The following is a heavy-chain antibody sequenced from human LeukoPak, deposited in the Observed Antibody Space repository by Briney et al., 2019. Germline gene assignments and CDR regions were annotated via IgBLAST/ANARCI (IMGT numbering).Heavy chain of an antibody. D-gene: IGHD5-24*01. CDR1: GGSISSYY. J-gene: IGHJ4*02. V-gene: IGHV4-59*01. Sequence: SETLSLTCTVSGGSISSYYWSWIRQPPGKGLEWIGYIYYSGSTNYNPSLKSRVTISVDTSKNQFSLKLSSVTAADTALYYCARTRRDGYNHLGLWLDWGQGTLVTVSS. CDR2: IYYSGST. CDR3: ARTRRDGYNHLGLWLD.